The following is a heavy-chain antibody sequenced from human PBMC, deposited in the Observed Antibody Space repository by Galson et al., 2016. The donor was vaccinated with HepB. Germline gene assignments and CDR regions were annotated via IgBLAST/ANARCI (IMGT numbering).Heavy chain of an antibody. CDR2: INAGNGNT. Sequence: SVKVSCKASGYTFTSYAMHWVRQAPGQRLEWMGWINAGNGNTTYSQKFQGRVTITRDTSERTAYMELSSLRSEDTAVYYCARWCSSTSCHGGMDVWGQGTTVTVSS. J-gene: IGHJ6*02. CDR3: ARWCSSTSCHGGMDV. D-gene: IGHD2-2*01. CDR1: GYTFTSYA. V-gene: IGHV1-3*01.